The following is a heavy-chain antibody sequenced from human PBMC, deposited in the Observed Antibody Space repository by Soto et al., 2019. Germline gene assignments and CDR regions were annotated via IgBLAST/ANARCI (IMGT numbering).Heavy chain of an antibody. CDR1: GGSISSGGYY. D-gene: IGHD5-18*01. CDR2: IYYSGST. J-gene: IGHJ5*02. V-gene: IGHV4-31*03. CDR3: ARAGRGYSRPNWFEP. Sequence: SETLSLTCTVSGGSISSGGYYWSWIRQHPGKGLEWIGYIYYSGSTYYNPSLKSRVTISVDTSKNQFSLKLSSVTAADTAVYSCARAGRGYSRPNWFEPWGQGTMVTVSS.